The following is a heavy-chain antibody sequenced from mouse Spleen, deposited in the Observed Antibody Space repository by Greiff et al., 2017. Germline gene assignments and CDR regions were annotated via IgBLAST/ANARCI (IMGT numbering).Heavy chain of an antibody. J-gene: IGHJ2*01. CDR3: ARSEYGNYFDY. D-gene: IGHD2-10*02. CDR1: GYTFTDYY. CDR2: INPYNGGT. V-gene: IGHV1-19*01. Sequence: EVQLQQSGPVLVKPGASVKMSCKASGYTFTDYYMNWVKQSHGKSLEWIGVINPYNGGTSYNQKFKGKATLTVDKSSSTAYMELNSLTSEDSAVYYCARSEYGNYFDYWGQGTTLTVSS.